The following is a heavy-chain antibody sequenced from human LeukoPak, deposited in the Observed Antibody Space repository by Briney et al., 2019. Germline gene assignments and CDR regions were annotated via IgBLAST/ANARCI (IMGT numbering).Heavy chain of an antibody. CDR3: ARGSSWYMASQGTFDY. V-gene: IGHV6-1*01. J-gene: IGHJ4*02. D-gene: IGHD6-13*01. CDR1: GDSVSSNSAA. CDR2: TYYRSKWYN. Sequence: SQTLSLTCAISGDSVSSNSAAWNWIRQSPSRGLEWLGRTYYRSKWYNDYAASVKSRITTNPDTSKNQFSLQLNSVTPEDTAVYYCARGSSWYMASQGTFDYWGQGTLVTVSS.